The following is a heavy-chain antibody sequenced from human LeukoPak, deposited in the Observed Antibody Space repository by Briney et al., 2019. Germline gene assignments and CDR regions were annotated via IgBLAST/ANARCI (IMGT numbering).Heavy chain of an antibody. J-gene: IGHJ4*02. CDR3: ARHRAWDSSPLLYFDY. CDR2: IYTSGST. CDR1: GGSISSYY. V-gene: IGHV4-4*07. D-gene: IGHD6-6*01. Sequence: SETLSLTCTVSGGSISSYYWSWIRQPAGKGLEWIGRIYTSGSTNYNPSLKSRVTISVDTSKNQFSLKLSSVTAADTAVYYCARHRAWDSSPLLYFDYWGQGTLVTVSS.